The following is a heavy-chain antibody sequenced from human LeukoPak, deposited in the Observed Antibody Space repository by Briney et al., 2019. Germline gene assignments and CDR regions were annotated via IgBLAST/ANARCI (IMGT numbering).Heavy chain of an antibody. J-gene: IGHJ4*02. Sequence: SETLSLTCAVYGGSFSGYYWSWIRQPPGKGLEWIGEINHSGSTNYNPSLKSRVTISVDTSKNQFSLKLSSVTAADTAVYYCARVETTVTSPTFDYWGQGTLVTASS. CDR1: GGSFSGYY. V-gene: IGHV4-34*01. CDR2: INHSGST. CDR3: ARVETTVTSPTFDY. D-gene: IGHD4-17*01.